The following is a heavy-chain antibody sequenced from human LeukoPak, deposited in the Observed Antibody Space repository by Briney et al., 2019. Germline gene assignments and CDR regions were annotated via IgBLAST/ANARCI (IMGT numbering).Heavy chain of an antibody. Sequence: SETLSLTCAVYGGSFSGYYWSWIRQPPGKGLEWIGEINHSGSTNYNPSLKSRVTISVDTSKNQFPLKLSSVTAADTVVYYCARGPPPHYGMDVWGQGTTVTVSS. CDR3: ARGPPPHYGMDV. V-gene: IGHV4-34*01. J-gene: IGHJ6*02. CDR2: INHSGST. CDR1: GGSFSGYY.